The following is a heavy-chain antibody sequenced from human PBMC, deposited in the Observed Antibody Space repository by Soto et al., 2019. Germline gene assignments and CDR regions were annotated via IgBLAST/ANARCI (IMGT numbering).Heavy chain of an antibody. D-gene: IGHD2-21*01. V-gene: IGHV3-23*01. J-gene: IGHJ4*02. CDR1: GFSFSSYA. CDR3: AKDRLCRGDCSGGFDY. Sequence: GGSLRLSCAASGFSFSSYAMSWVRQAPGKGLEWVSTISGTGDSTFYGDSVKGRFTISRDNSKNTLHLQMNSLRVEDTAVYYCAKDRLCRGDCSGGFDYWGQGTLVTVSS. CDR2: ISGTGDST.